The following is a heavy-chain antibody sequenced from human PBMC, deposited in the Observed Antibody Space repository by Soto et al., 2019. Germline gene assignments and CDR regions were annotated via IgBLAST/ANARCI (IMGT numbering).Heavy chain of an antibody. CDR2: ISGSGGST. V-gene: IGHV3-23*01. CDR1: GFTFSSYA. CDR3: AKGWLRFGYFDY. Sequence: GSLRLSCAASGFTFSSYAMSWVRQAPGKGLEWVSAISGSGGSTYYADSVKGRFTISRDNSKNTLYLQMNSLRAEDTAVYYCAKGWLRFGYFDYWGQGTLVTVSS. J-gene: IGHJ4*02. D-gene: IGHD5-12*01.